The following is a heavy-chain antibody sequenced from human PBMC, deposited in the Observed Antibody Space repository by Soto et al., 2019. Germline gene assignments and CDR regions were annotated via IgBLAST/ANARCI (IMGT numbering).Heavy chain of an antibody. CDR2: MNSDVRTT. Sequence: PXGSLRLSFAASGFNFGNNCMHWVGQAPGKGLEWVSRMNSDVRTTNYADSVKGRFTVSRDNAKNTLYLQMNSLRAEDTAVYYCATAEVDYWGPGTLVTVSS. CDR3: ATAEVDY. CDR1: GFNFGNNC. J-gene: IGHJ4*02. V-gene: IGHV3-74*01.